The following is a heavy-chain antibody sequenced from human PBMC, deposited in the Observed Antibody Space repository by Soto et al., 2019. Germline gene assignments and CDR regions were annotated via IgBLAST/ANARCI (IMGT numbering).Heavy chain of an antibody. V-gene: IGHV1-69*13. J-gene: IGHJ6*02. CDR2: IIPIFGTA. D-gene: IGHD1-1*01. CDR1: GGTFSSYA. CDR3: ARGDWNGYYYYYGMDV. Sequence: SVKVSCKASGGTFSSYAISWVRQAPGQGLEWMGGIIPIFGTANYAQKFQGRVTITADESTSTAYVELSSLRSEDTAVYYCARGDWNGYYYYYGMDVWGQGTTVTVSS.